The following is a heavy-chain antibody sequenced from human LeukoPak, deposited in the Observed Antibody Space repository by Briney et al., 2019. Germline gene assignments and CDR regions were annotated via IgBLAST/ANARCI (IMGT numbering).Heavy chain of an antibody. D-gene: IGHD5-18*01. CDR2: ISSSSSYI. Sequence: PGGSLRLSCAASGFTLSSYSMNWVRQAPGKGLEWVSSISSSSSYIYYADSVKGRFTISRDNAKNSLYLQMNSLRAEDTAVYYCARGGYSYGPHWYFDLWGRGTLVTVSS. V-gene: IGHV3-21*01. CDR1: GFTLSSYS. CDR3: ARGGYSYGPHWYFDL. J-gene: IGHJ2*01.